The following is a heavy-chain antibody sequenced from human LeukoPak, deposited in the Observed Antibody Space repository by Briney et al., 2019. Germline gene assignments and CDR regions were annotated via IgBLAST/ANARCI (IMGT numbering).Heavy chain of an antibody. CDR1: GFTFSNAW. V-gene: IGHV3-15*01. J-gene: IGHJ4*02. CDR3: TTGGAAAALDY. CDR2: IKSKTDGGTT. D-gene: IGHD6-13*01. Sequence: TGGSLRLSCAASGFTFSNAWMSWVRQAPGKGLEWVGRIKSKTDGGTTDYAAPVKGRFIISRDDSKNTLYLQMNSLKTEDTAVYYCTTGGAAAALDYWGQGTLVTVSS.